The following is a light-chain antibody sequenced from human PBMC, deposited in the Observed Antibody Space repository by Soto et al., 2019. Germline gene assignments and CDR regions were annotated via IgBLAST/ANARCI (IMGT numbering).Light chain of an antibody. Sequence: DIQMTQSPSTLSASVGDRVTVTCRASQSISSWLAWYQQKPGKAPKLLTYKASSLESGVPSRFSGSGSGTEFTLTISSLQPDDFATYYCQQYNGHSHTFGEGTKVEIK. V-gene: IGKV1-5*03. J-gene: IGKJ1*01. CDR2: KAS. CDR3: QQYNGHSHT. CDR1: QSISSW.